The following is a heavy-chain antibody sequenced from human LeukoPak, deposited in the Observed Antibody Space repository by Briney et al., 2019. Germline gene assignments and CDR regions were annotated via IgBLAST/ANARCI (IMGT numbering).Heavy chain of an antibody. V-gene: IGHV1-69*05. CDR1: GGTFSSYA. Sequence: SSVKVSCKASGGTFSSYAISWVRQAPGQGLEWMGRIIPIFGTANYAQKFQGRVTITTDESTSTAYMELSSLRSEDTAVYYCARAPRGGGISYYYYYMDVWGKGTTVTASS. CDR2: IIPIFGTA. CDR3: ARAPRGGGISYYYYYMDV. J-gene: IGHJ6*03. D-gene: IGHD2-15*01.